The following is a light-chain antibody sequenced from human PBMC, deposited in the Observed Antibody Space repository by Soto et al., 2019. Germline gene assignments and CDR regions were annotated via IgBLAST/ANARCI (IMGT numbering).Light chain of an antibody. CDR1: QSLTTRY. CDR2: GAS. Sequence: EIVLTQSPGTLSLFPGERATLSCRASQSLTTRYLAWYQQKPGQAPRLLIYGASSRATGIPDRFSGSESATAFTLALRRLWPEDLALYCSQHYGSSPTFGQGTRLEIK. CDR3: QHYGSSPT. V-gene: IGKV3-20*01. J-gene: IGKJ5*01.